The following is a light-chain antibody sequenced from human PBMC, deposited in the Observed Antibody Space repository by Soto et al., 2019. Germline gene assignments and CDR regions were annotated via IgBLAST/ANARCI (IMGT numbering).Light chain of an antibody. CDR3: QQYGSPTWT. CDR1: QSVSSSY. J-gene: IGKJ1*01. CDR2: GAS. Sequence: EIVLTQSPRTLSLAPGERATLSCGASQSVSSSYLAWYQQKPGQAPRLLIYGASSRATGIPDRFSGSGSGTDFTLTISRLEPEDFAVYYCQQYGSPTWTFGQGTKVDIK. V-gene: IGKV3-20*01.